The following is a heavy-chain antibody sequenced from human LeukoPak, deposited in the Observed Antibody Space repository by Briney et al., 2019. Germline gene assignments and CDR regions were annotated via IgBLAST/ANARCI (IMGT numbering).Heavy chain of an antibody. V-gene: IGHV3-15*01. D-gene: IGHD6-19*01. CDR3: TTDASIAVAGAPDY. CDR1: GFTFSNAW. CDR2: IKSKTDGGTT. Sequence: PGESLRLSCAASGFTFSNAWMSWVRQAPGKGLEWVGRIKSKTDGGTTDHAAPVKGRFTISRDDSKNTLYLQMNSLKTEDTAVYYCTTDASIAVAGAPDYWGQGTLVTVSS. J-gene: IGHJ4*02.